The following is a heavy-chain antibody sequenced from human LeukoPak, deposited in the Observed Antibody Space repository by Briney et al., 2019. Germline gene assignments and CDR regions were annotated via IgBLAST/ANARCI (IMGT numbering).Heavy chain of an antibody. CDR3: ARLLAYGSGAEAFDY. Sequence: GGPLRLSCAASGFTFSSYWMSWIRQAPGKGLEWVANIKEDGTEKYYVDSVKGRFTISRDNAKISLYLQMNSLRAEDTAVYYCARLLAYGSGAEAFDYWGQGALVTVSS. CDR1: GFTFSSYW. CDR2: IKEDGTEK. D-gene: IGHD3-10*01. J-gene: IGHJ4*02. V-gene: IGHV3-7*01.